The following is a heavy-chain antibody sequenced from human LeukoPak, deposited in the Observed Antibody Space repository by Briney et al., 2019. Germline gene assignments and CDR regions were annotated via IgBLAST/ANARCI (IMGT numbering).Heavy chain of an antibody. CDR1: GFTFSSYA. D-gene: IGHD4-17*01. J-gene: IGHJ4*02. V-gene: IGHV3-23*01. CDR2: ISGSGGST. Sequence: GGSLRLSCAASGFTFSSYAMSWVRQAPGKGLEWVSAISGSGGSTYYADSVKGRFTISRDNAKNSLYLQMNSLRAEDTAVYYCARAEDYGDYAIDYWGQGTLVTVSS. CDR3: ARAEDYGDYAIDY.